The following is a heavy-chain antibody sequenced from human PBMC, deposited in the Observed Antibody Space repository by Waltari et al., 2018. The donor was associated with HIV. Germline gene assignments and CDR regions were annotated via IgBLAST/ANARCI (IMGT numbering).Heavy chain of an antibody. V-gene: IGHV1-69*10. CDR2: ITPVLRTT. CDR1: RDVFTNFS. CDR3: AASPERPGFEAPLFCFDY. Sequence: VQLVQSGAEMKKPGSSVRVSCKCSRDVFTNFSFNWLRQAPGQRPEWLAEITPVLRTTASAPESRRRLTRSADKPASTIYMDLRSLSSGDTAVYYCAASPERPGFEAPLFCFDYWGQGTLITVSS. J-gene: IGHJ4*02. D-gene: IGHD5-12*01.